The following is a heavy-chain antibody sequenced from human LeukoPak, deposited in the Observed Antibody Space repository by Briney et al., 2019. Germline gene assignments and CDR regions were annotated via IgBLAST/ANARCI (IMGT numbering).Heavy chain of an antibody. Sequence: QPGGSLRLSCAASGFTFSSYAMHWVRQAPGKGLEWGAVISYDGSNKYYADSVKGRFTISRDNSKNTLYLQMNSLRAEDTAVYYCARGVGLLWFGELFGSRDAFDIWGQGTMVTVSS. CDR3: ARGVGLLWFGELFGSRDAFDI. CDR1: GFTFSSYA. CDR2: ISYDGSNK. V-gene: IGHV3-30*04. D-gene: IGHD3-10*01. J-gene: IGHJ3*02.